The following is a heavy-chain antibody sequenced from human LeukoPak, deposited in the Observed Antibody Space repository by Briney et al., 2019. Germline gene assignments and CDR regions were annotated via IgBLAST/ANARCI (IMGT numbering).Heavy chain of an antibody. CDR2: IIPIFGTA. CDR1: GGTFSSFT. J-gene: IGHJ4*02. D-gene: IGHD2-15*01. CDR3: AGGYTQAATYFDY. V-gene: IGHV1-69*13. Sequence: GASVKVSCKTSGGTFSSFTISWMRQAPGQGLEWMGGIIPIFGTANYAQKFQGRVTVTADESTSTAYMELSSLRSEDTAVYYCAGGYTQAATYFDYWGQGTLVTVSS.